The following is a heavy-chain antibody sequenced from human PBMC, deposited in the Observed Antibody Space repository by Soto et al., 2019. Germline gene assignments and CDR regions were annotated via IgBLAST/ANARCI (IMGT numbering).Heavy chain of an antibody. CDR3: ARSRRDGYNPYYYYGMDV. Sequence: GGSLRLACAASWFTVSSNYMSWVRQAPGRGLEWVSVIYSGGSTYYADSVKGRFTISRDDSKNTLYLQMNSLRAEDTAVYYCARSRRDGYNPYYYYGMDVWGQGTTVTVSS. CDR1: WFTVSSNY. J-gene: IGHJ6*02. D-gene: IGHD5-12*01. CDR2: IYSGGST. V-gene: IGHV3-53*01.